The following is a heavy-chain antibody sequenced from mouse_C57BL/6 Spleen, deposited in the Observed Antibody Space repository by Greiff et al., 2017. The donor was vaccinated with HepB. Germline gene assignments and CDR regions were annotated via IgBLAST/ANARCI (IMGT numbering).Heavy chain of an antibody. CDR2: IYPGSGST. Sequence: VQLQQPGAELVKPGASVKMSCKASGYTFTSYWITWVKQRPGQGLEWIGDIYPGSGSTNYNEKFKSKATLTVDTSSSTAYMQLSSLTSEDSAVYYCARGGLRRTGGYAMDYWGQGTSVTVSS. J-gene: IGHJ4*01. V-gene: IGHV1-55*01. CDR3: ARGGLRRTGGYAMDY. D-gene: IGHD2-2*01. CDR1: GYTFTSYW.